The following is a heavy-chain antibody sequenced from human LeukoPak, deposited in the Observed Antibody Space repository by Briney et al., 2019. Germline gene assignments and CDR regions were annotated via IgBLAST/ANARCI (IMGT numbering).Heavy chain of an antibody. CDR3: ARRDIVVVPAADNWFDP. J-gene: IGHJ5*02. D-gene: IGHD2-2*01. CDR2: IYHSGST. V-gene: IGHV4-4*02. Sequence: SETLSLTCAVSGVSISSSNWWSWVRQPPGKGLEWIGEIYHSGSTNYNPSLKSRVTISVDKSKNQFSLKLRSVTAADTAVYYCARRDIVVVPAADNWFDPWGQGTLVTVSS. CDR1: GVSISSSNW.